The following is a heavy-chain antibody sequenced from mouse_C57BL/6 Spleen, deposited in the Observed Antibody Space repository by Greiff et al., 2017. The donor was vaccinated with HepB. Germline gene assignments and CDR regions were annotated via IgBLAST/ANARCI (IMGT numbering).Heavy chain of an antibody. CDR2: IYPRSGNT. CDR3: ASPIYYGNYPYAMDY. CDR1: GYTFTSYG. V-gene: IGHV1-81*01. Sequence: VQLQQSGAELARPGASVKLSCKASGYTFTSYGISWVKQRTGQGLEWIGEIYPRSGNTYYNEKFKGKATLTADKSSSTAYMELRSLTSEDSAVYFCASPIYYGNYPYAMDYWGQGTSVTVSS. D-gene: IGHD2-1*01. J-gene: IGHJ4*01.